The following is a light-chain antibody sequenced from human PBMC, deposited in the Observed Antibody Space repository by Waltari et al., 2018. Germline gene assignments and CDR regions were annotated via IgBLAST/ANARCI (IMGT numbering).Light chain of an antibody. CDR3: QSFDSRLSDGVV. Sequence: QSVLTQPPSVSGTPGQRVTISCTGSSSNPGEGPHAHWYQKIPGTAPKLLIFGNNNRPSGVPDRFSGSKSGTSASLAITGLQAEDEGDYYCQSFDSRLSDGVVFGGGTKVTVL. J-gene: IGLJ2*01. CDR1: SSNPGEGPH. V-gene: IGLV1-40*01. CDR2: GNN.